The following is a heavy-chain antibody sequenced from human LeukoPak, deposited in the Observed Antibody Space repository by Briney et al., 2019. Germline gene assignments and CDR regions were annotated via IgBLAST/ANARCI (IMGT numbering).Heavy chain of an antibody. Sequence: GSLLLSCAASGFTFSRHAMSWVRQAPGKGLEWVSGISGSGDNTYSADSVKGRFTISRDNSKNTLYLQMNSLRAEDTAVYYCAKKTSEYGDASPPDYWGQGTLVTVSS. V-gene: IGHV3-23*01. D-gene: IGHD4-17*01. CDR1: GFTFSRHA. J-gene: IGHJ4*02. CDR3: AKKTSEYGDASPPDY. CDR2: ISGSGDNT.